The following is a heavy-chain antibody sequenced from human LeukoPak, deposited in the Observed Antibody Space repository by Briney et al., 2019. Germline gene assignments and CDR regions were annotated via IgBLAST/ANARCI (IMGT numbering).Heavy chain of an antibody. CDR3: AKTTGIVAAGTGSGYFQH. V-gene: IGHV3-23*01. D-gene: IGHD6-13*01. J-gene: IGHJ1*01. CDR2: ISGSGGST. CDR1: GFTFSSYA. Sequence: GGSLRLSCAASGFTFSSYAMSWVRQAPGKGLEWVLAISGSGGSTYYADSVKGRFTIARDNSTDTMYLQMNSLRDADTVVYYCAKTTGIVAAGTGSGYFQHWGQGTLVTVSS.